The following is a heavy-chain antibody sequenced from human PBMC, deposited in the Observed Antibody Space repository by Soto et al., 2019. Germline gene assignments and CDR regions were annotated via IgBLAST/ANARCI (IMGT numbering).Heavy chain of an antibody. CDR1: GGSISSYY. J-gene: IGHJ4*02. V-gene: IGHV4-59*01. D-gene: IGHD3-3*01. CDR3: ARGLTIFGVAYFDY. Sequence: PSETLSLTCTVSGGSISSYYWSWIRQPPGKGLEWIGYIYYSGSTNYNPSLKSRVTISVDTSKNRFSLKLSSVTAADTAVYYCARGLTIFGVAYFDYWGQGTLVTVSS. CDR2: IYYSGST.